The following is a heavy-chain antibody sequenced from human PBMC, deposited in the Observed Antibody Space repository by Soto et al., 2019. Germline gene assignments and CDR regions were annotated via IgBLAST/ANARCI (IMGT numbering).Heavy chain of an antibody. CDR1: GFNFNSYT. D-gene: IGHD2-15*01. Sequence: GGSLRLSCAASGFNFNSYTINWVRQAPGKRLEWLSSISSSGYIFSTDSVRGRFTISRDNAKNSVYLQINSLRTEDTAVYFCARDCSGGSCYTGMDVWGQGTTVTVSS. J-gene: IGHJ6*02. CDR2: ISSSGYI. CDR3: ARDCSGGSCYTGMDV. V-gene: IGHV3-21*01.